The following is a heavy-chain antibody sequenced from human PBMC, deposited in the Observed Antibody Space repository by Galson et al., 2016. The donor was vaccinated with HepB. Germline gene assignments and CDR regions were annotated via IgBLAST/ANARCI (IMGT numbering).Heavy chain of an antibody. CDR1: GGSISSTSYY. D-gene: IGHD3-10*01. J-gene: IGHJ2*01. CDR2: IYYSGNT. CDR3: ARETLLGSYKRGYFDL. Sequence: SETLSLTCTVSGGSISSTSYYWGWIRQPPGKGLEWIGSIYYSGNTYYNPSLRSRLAISVDTSKNQFSLKSNSVTAADTAVYYCARETLLGSYKRGYFDLWGRGTLVTVSS. V-gene: IGHV4-39*02.